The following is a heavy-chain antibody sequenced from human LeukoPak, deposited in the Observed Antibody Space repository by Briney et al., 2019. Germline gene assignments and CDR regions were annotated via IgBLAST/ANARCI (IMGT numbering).Heavy chain of an antibody. J-gene: IGHJ4*02. CDR3: ARRAGAYSHPYDY. Sequence: GGSLRLSCEASGFTFSSYGMNWVRQAPGKGLEWVSYISFSSATIHYADSVKGRFTISRDNSKNTLYLQMNSLRAEDTAVYYCARRAGAYSHPYDYWGQGTLVTVSS. D-gene: IGHD4/OR15-4a*01. CDR1: GFTFSSYG. V-gene: IGHV3-48*01. CDR2: ISFSSATI.